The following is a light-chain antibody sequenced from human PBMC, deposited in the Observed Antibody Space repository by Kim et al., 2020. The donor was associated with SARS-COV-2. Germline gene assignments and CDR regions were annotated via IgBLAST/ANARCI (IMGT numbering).Light chain of an antibody. CDR1: QSFTSK. CDR3: QQYYSWPLT. Sequence: EIVMTQSPATLSVSPGERATLSCRASQSFTSKLAWFQQKPGRAPRLLIYDTSTRATGIPARFSGSGSGTEFTLTISSLQSEDFAVYYCQQYYSWPLTFGGGTKGDIK. J-gene: IGKJ4*01. V-gene: IGKV3-15*01. CDR2: DTS.